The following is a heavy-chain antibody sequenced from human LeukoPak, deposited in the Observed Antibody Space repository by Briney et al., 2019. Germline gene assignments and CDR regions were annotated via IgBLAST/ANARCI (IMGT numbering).Heavy chain of an antibody. CDR2: INHSGST. J-gene: IGHJ5*02. CDR3: ARMITMIVAPFGWFDP. D-gene: IGHD3-22*01. CDR1: GGSFSGYY. V-gene: IGHV4-34*01. Sequence: SETLSLTCAVYGGSFSGYYWSWIRQPPGKGLEWIGEINHSGSTNYNPSLKSRVTISVDTSKNQFSLKLSSVTAADTVVYYCARMITMIVAPFGWFDPWGQGTLVTVSS.